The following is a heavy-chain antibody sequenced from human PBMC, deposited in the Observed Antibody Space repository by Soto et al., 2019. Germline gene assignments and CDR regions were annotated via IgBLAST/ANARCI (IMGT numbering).Heavy chain of an antibody. J-gene: IGHJ4*02. CDR2: ISSSSSTI. CDR1: GFTFSSYS. V-gene: IGHV3-48*01. Sequence: GGSLRLSCAASGFTFSSYSMNGVRQAPGKGLEWVSYISSSSSTIYYADSVKGRFTLSVDTSISTAYLQLNALRASDTALYYCARLAPIYHDISGLDNWGQGTLVTVSS. CDR3: ARLAPIYHDISGLDN. D-gene: IGHD3-22*01.